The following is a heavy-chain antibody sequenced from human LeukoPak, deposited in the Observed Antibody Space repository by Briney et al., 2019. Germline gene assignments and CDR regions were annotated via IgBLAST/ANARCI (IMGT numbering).Heavy chain of an antibody. J-gene: IGHJ3*02. V-gene: IGHV1-46*01. D-gene: IGHD1-26*01. CDR2: XXPSGGST. CDR1: GYTFXSYY. Sequence: KVPCKASGYTFXSYYXHWVRQXPGQGLEXXGXXXPSGGSTSYAQKFQGRVTMTRDTSTSTVYMELSSLRSEDTAVYYCARDGSYSAIGPPKNAFDIWGQGTMVTVSS. CDR3: ARDGSYSAIGPPKNAFDI.